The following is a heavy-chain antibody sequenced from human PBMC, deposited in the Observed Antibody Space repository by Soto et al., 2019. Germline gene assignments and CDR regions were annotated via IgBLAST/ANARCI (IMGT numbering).Heavy chain of an antibody. CDR3: VGEYYYDSSGYYTDDFDI. J-gene: IGHJ3*02. Sequence: GASVKVSCKASGYTFTSYGISWVRQAPGQGLEWMGWISAYNGNTNYAQKLQGRVTMTTDTSTSTAYMELRSLRSDDTAVYYCVGEYYYDSSGYYTDDFDIWGQGTMVTVSS. CDR2: ISAYNGNT. CDR1: GYTFTSYG. D-gene: IGHD3-22*01. V-gene: IGHV1-18*01.